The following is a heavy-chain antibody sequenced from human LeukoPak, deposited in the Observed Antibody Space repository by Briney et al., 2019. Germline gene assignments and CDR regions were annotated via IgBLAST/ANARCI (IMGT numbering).Heavy chain of an antibody. CDR1: GFTFSDYW. Sequence: GGSLRLSCGVSGFTFSDYWMNWVRQAPGKGLEWVASIKQDGGEKSYVDSVKGRFTISRDNAKNSLYLQMNSLRAEDTAVYYCAKDPIYDYGDDGPDYWGQGTLVTVSS. CDR2: IKQDGGEK. D-gene: IGHD4-17*01. V-gene: IGHV3-7*03. CDR3: AKDPIYDYGDDGPDY. J-gene: IGHJ4*02.